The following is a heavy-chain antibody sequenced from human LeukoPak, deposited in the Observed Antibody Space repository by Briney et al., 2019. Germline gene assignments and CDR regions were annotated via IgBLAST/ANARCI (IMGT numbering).Heavy chain of an antibody. CDR2: ISSSGSTI. D-gene: IGHD3-22*01. Sequence: LSLTCAVYGGSFSGYYWSWIRQAPGKGLEWVSYISSSGSTIYYAGSVKGRFTISRDNAKNSLYLQMNSLRAEDTAVYYCARADYDSSGYFDYWGQGTLVTVSS. J-gene: IGHJ4*02. CDR3: ARADYDSSGYFDY. V-gene: IGHV3-11*04. CDR1: GGSFSGYY.